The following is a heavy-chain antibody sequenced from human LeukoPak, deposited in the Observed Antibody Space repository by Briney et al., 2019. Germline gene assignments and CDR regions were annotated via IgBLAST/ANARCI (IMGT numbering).Heavy chain of an antibody. CDR3: ASVSYYGSGSDAFDI. D-gene: IGHD3-10*01. Sequence: SETLSLTCTVSGGSISSHYWSWIRQPPGKGLEWIGYIYYSGSTNYNPSLKSRVTMSVDTSNNQFSLKLSSVTAAVTAVYYCASVSYYGSGSDAFDIWGQGTLVTVSS. V-gene: IGHV4-59*11. CDR2: IYYSGST. CDR1: GGSISSHY. J-gene: IGHJ3*02.